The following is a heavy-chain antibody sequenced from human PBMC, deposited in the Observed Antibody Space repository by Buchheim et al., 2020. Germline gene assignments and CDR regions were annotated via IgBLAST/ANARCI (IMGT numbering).Heavy chain of an antibody. CDR1: GFTFSSYA. V-gene: IGHV3-30-3*01. CDR3: ARDGILNWNYVGWFDP. CDR2: ISYDGSNK. D-gene: IGHD1-7*01. Sequence: QVQLVESGGGVVQPGRSLRLSCAASGFTFSSYAMHWVRQAPGKGLEWVAVISYDGSNKYYADSVKGRFTISRDNSKNTLYLQMNSLRAEDTAVYYCARDGILNWNYVGWFDPWGQGTL. J-gene: IGHJ5*02.